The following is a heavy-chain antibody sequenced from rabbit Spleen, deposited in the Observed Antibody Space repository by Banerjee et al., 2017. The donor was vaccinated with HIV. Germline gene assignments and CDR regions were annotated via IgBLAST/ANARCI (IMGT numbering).Heavy chain of an antibody. CDR3: ARDGAGGSYFAL. CDR2: IDPVFGIT. Sequence: QSLEESGGGLVKPGASLTLTCTASGVSFSISSYMNWVRQAPGKGLEWIGYIDPVFGITYYANWVNGRFSISRENAQNTVFLQMTSLTAADTATYFCARDGAGGSYFALWGPGTLVTVS. CDR1: GVSFSISSY. D-gene: IGHD8-1*01. V-gene: IGHV1S40*01. J-gene: IGHJ4*01.